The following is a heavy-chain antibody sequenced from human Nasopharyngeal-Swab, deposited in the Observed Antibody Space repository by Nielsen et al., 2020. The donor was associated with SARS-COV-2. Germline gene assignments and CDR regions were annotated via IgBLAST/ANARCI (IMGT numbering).Heavy chain of an antibody. CDR2: IYYGGDIT. J-gene: IGHJ3*02. Sequence: WVRQPQGKGLEWVSVIYYGGDITYYADSVKGRFTTSRDNSKNTVHLQMNSLRADDTAIYYCAKNRDSVAGTPDDAFDIWGQGTMVTVSS. CDR3: AKNRDSVAGTPDDAFDI. V-gene: IGHV3-23*03. D-gene: IGHD6-19*01.